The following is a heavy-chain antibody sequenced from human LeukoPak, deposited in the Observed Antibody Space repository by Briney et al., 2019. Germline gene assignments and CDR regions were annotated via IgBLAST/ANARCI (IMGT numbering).Heavy chain of an antibody. V-gene: IGHV3-48*01. Sequence: GGSLRLSCAASGFTFSSYSMNWVRQAPGKGLEWVSYLSSSSSSIYYADSVKGRFTISRDNAKNSLYLQMNSLRAEDPAVYYCARQNGAGYYYYFDSWGQGTLVTVSS. CDR1: GFTFSSYS. D-gene: IGHD3-22*01. CDR3: ARQNGAGYYYYFDS. J-gene: IGHJ4*02. CDR2: LSSSSSSI.